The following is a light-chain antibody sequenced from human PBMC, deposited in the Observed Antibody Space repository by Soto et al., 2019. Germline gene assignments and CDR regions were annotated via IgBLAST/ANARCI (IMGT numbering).Light chain of an antibody. J-gene: IGKJ4*01. CDR1: QSVNSN. CDR3: QQYTAWPLT. CDR2: VAS. Sequence: EIVMTQSPATLSVSPGERVTLSCRASQSVNSNLAWYQQKPGQTPKLLIYVASTRATGIPARFSGSGSGTEFTLTIRSLQSEDFAIYYCQQYTAWPLTFGGGTKVEFK. V-gene: IGKV3-15*01.